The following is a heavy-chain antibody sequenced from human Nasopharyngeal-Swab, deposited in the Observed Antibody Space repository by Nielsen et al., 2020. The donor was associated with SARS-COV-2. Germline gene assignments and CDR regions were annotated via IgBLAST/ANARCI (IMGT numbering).Heavy chain of an antibody. CDR2: ISYDGSNK. CDR1: GFTFSSYA. D-gene: IGHD2-8*02. Sequence: GGSLRLSCAASGFTFSSYAMHWVRQAPGKGLEWVAVISYDGSNKYYADSVKGRFTITRENSKNTLYLQMNSLRAEDTAVYYCARGTGTPFDYWGQGTLVTVSS. J-gene: IGHJ4*02. V-gene: IGHV3-30-3*01. CDR3: ARGTGTPFDY.